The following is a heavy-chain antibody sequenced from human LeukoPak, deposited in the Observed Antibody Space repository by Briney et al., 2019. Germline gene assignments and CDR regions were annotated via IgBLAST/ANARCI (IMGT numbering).Heavy chain of an antibody. CDR1: GFTFSIHA. V-gene: IGHV3-23*01. CDR3: AKDMHSYDRPVDY. Sequence: PGASLRLSCAASGFTFSIHAMDWVRQAPGKGLEWVSSISVIGISIYYADSVKGRFTISRDNSKNMVYLKMINLIAEDTAVYYCAKDMHSYDRPVDYWGRGTLVTVSS. J-gene: IGHJ4*02. D-gene: IGHD5-18*01. CDR2: ISVIGISI.